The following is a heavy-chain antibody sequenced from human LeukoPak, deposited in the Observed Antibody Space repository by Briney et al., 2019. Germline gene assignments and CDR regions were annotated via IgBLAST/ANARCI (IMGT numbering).Heavy chain of an antibody. V-gene: IGHV3-74*01. CDR2: INSDGSST. CDR3: ARDLDETPYYYMDV. Sequence: GGSLRLSCAASGFTFSRYWMHWVRQAPGKGLVWLSRINSDGSSTSYADSVKGRFTISRDNAKNTLYLQVNSLRAEDTAVYYCARDLDETPYYYMDVWGKGTTLTVSS. CDR1: GFTFSRYW. J-gene: IGHJ6*03.